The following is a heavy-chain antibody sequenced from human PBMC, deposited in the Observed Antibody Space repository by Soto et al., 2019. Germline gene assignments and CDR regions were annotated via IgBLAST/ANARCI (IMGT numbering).Heavy chain of an antibody. CDR1: GFSLSNARMG. D-gene: IGHD3-10*01. Sequence: QVTLKESGPVLVKPTETLTLTCSVSGFSLSNARMGVTWIRQPPGKALEWLAHIFSNDEKSYSTSLKSRLTISKDTSYNQVVLSMTNMDPVDAGTYYCARMPPSNYGSGSYCDDFWGQGALVTVSS. J-gene: IGHJ4*02. CDR2: IFSNDEK. V-gene: IGHV2-26*01. CDR3: ARMPPSNYGSGSYCDDF.